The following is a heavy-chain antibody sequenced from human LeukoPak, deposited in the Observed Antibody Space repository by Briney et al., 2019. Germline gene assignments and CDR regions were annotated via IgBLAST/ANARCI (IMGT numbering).Heavy chain of an antibody. CDR1: DASISGHY. J-gene: IGHJ3*02. CDR2: ISYIGST. Sequence: PSETLSLTCSISDASISGHYLTWIRQTPGKGLEWIGYISYIGSTNYNPSLKSRVTISVDTSKNQFSLKLSSVTAADTAVYYCARDKTSINAFDMWGQGTMVTVSS. V-gene: IGHV4-59*11. D-gene: IGHD1-14*01. CDR3: ARDKTSINAFDM.